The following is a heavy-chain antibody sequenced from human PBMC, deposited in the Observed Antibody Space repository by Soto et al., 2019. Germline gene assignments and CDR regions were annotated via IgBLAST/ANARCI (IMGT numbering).Heavy chain of an antibody. CDR3: ARENGTVTNAFDI. CDR2: IYPGDSDA. J-gene: IGHJ3*02. Sequence: GESLKISCKGSGYSFTSYWIGWVRQMPGKGLEWMGIIYPGDSDARYSPSFQGQVTISADKSISTAYLQWSSLKASDTAMYYCARENGTVTNAFDIWGQGTMVTVSS. D-gene: IGHD4-17*01. V-gene: IGHV5-51*01. CDR1: GYSFTSYW.